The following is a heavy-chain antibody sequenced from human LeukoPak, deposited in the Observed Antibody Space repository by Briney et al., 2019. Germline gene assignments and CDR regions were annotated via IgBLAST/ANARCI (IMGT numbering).Heavy chain of an antibody. V-gene: IGHV1-69*04. CDR1: GGTFSSYA. CDR3: ARVRNNGGWRYFDY. Sequence: ASVKVSCKASGGTFSSYAIIWVRQAPGQGLEWMGRIIPILGIANYAQKFQGRVTITADKSTSTAYMELSSLRSEDTAVYYCARVRNNGGWRYFDYWGQGTLVTVSS. D-gene: IGHD6-19*01. CDR2: IIPILGIA. J-gene: IGHJ4*02.